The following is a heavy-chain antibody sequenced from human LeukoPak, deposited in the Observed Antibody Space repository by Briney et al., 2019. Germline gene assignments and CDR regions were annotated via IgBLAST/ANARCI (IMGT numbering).Heavy chain of an antibody. CDR1: GGSFSPYY. Sequence: SETLSLTRTVSGGSFSPYYWSWLRQPPGKGLEWIGYISYSGSTKNNPSLKSRVTISVDTSKNQFSLKVTSVTAADTAVYYCAKEGAESFPDAFDIWGQGTMITVSS. V-gene: IGHV4-59*01. D-gene: IGHD3-10*01. CDR3: AKEGAESFPDAFDI. CDR2: ISYSGST. J-gene: IGHJ3*02.